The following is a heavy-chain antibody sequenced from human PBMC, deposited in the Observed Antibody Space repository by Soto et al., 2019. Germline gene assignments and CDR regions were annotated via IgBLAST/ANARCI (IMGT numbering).Heavy chain of an antibody. J-gene: IGHJ4*02. CDR2: IYHSGST. Sequence: QLQLQESGSGLVKPSQTLSLTCAVSGGSISSGGYSWSWIRQPPGKGLEWIGYIYHSGSTYYNPSPKSRVTISVDRSKNQFSLKLSSVTAADTAVYYCARDRGDRSSGWYYFDYWGQGTLVTVSS. D-gene: IGHD6-19*01. V-gene: IGHV4-30-2*01. CDR1: GGSISSGGYS. CDR3: ARDRGDRSSGWYYFDY.